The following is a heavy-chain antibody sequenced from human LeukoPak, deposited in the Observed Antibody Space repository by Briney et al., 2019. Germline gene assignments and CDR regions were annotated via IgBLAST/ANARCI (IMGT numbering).Heavy chain of an antibody. CDR1: TFTLNNYW. Sequence: GGSLRLSCTASTFTLNNYWISWVRQAPGKGLEWVANIKQDGSEKYYVDSVKGRFTISRDNAKNSLYLQMNSLRAEDTAVYYCASRAGYTGSWSAFDYWGQGTLVTVSS. CDR2: IKQDGSEK. V-gene: IGHV3-7*05. D-gene: IGHD6-13*01. CDR3: ASRAGYTGSWSAFDY. J-gene: IGHJ4*02.